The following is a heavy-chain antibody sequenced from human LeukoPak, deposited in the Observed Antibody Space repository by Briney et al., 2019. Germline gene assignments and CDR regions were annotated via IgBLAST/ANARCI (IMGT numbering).Heavy chain of an antibody. CDR1: GYTLTELS. CDR3: ASNGGSYYPQNYYGMDV. Sequence: ASVKVSCKVSGYTLTELSMHWVRQAPGKGLEWMGGFDPEDGETIYAQKFQGRVTITRDTSASTAYMELSSLRSEDTAVYYCASNGGSYYPQNYYGMDVWGQGTTVTVSS. V-gene: IGHV1-24*01. D-gene: IGHD1-26*01. J-gene: IGHJ6*02. CDR2: FDPEDGET.